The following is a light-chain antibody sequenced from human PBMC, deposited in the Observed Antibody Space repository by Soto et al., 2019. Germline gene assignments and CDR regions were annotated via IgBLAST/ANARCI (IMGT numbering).Light chain of an antibody. CDR2: KES. CDR3: QQYERFAT. V-gene: IGKV1-5*03. Sequence: DIQMTQSPSTLSASVGDRVTITCRASQSVGRWLAWYQQKPGKAPKVLIYKESTLYYEVPSRFSGGGSGTKFTHTIGSHQPDDFATYYCQQYERFATFGQGTNVDIK. CDR1: QSVGRW. J-gene: IGKJ1*01.